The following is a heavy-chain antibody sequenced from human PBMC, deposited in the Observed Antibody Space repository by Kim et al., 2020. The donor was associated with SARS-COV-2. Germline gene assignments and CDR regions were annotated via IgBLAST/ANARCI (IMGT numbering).Heavy chain of an antibody. V-gene: IGHV4-39*01. CDR1: GGSISSSSYY. CDR3: ARQGGDDYSNFYQYNWFDP. J-gene: IGHJ5*02. Sequence: SETLSLTCTVSGGSISSSSYYWGWIRQPPGKGLEWIGSIYYSGSTYYNPSLKSRVTISVDTSKNQFSLKLSSVTAADTAVYYCARQGGDDYSNFYQYNWFDPWGQGTLVTVSS. D-gene: IGHD4-4*01. CDR2: IYYSGST.